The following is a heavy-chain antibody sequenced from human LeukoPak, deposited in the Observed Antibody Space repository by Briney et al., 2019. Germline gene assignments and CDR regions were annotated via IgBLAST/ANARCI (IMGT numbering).Heavy chain of an antibody. Sequence: SETLSLTCTVSGGSISSYYWSWIRQPPGKGLEWIGYIYYSGSTYYNPSLKSRVTISVDTSKNQFSLKLSSMTAADTAVYYCARQTTVGAHTWVQGTLVTVSS. CDR3: ARQTTVGAHT. D-gene: IGHD1-26*01. J-gene: IGHJ5*02. CDR1: GGSISSYY. CDR2: IYYSGST. V-gene: IGHV4-59*08.